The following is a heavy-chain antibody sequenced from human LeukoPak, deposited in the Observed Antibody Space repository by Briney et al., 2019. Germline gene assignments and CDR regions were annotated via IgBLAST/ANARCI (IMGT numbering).Heavy chain of an antibody. V-gene: IGHV4-34*01. J-gene: IGHJ6*04. CDR1: GGSFSGYY. CDR2: INHSGST. Sequence: SETLSLTCAVYGGSFSGYYWSWIRQPPGKGLEWIGEINHSGSTNYNPSLKSRVTISVDTSKNQFSLKLSSVTVADTAVYYCARLVGWVDVWGKGTTVTVSS. CDR3: ARLVGWVDV. D-gene: IGHD2-2*01.